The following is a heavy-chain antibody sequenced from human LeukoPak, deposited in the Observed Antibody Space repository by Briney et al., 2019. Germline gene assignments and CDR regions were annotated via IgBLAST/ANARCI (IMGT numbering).Heavy chain of an antibody. CDR1: GGSITSYY. CDR3: ARGGIAAAALVHLDY. V-gene: IGHV4-59*01. D-gene: IGHD6-13*01. J-gene: IGHJ4*02. CDR2: NYYRGST. Sequence: SETLSLTCSISGGSITSYYWSWIRQPPGKGLEWSGNNYYRGSTNYNPSLKSRVTIAVHPSKSQFPLKLSSVTAAHTAVYYCARGGIAAAALVHLDYWGQGPLVTVSS.